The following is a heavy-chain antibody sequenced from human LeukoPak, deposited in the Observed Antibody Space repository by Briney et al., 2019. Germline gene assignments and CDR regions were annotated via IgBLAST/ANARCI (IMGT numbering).Heavy chain of an antibody. J-gene: IGHJ4*02. CDR3: ARDRGGHCSTDNCYHYSDY. CDR1: GGPFNSYA. CDR2: IIPMFETA. Sequence: GASVKVSCKSSGGPFNSYAISWVRQAHGQGLEWMGGIIPMFETAHYSQKFQGRVTITADESTTTVFMELSSLRSDDSAVYYCARDRGGHCSTDNCYHYSDYSGQGTLVTVSS. D-gene: IGHD3-10*01. V-gene: IGHV1-69*01.